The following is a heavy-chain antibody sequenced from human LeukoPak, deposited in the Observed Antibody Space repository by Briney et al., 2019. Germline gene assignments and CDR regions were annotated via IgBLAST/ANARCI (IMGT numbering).Heavy chain of an antibody. Sequence: SETLSLTCAVSGASFSGDYWTWIRQPPGKGLEWIAEINHSGRSNYNPSLKSRVTISVDTSKNHFSLNLSSVTAADTARYYCARGLYDSGDCHYGIRAYYFDTWGQGTLVTVSS. CDR3: ARGLYDSGDCHYGIRAYYFDT. CDR1: GASFSGDY. D-gene: IGHD3-22*01. V-gene: IGHV4-34*01. J-gene: IGHJ4*02. CDR2: INHSGRS.